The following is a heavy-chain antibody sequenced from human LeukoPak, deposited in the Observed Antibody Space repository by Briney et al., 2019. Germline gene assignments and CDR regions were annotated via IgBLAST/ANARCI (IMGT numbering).Heavy chain of an antibody. J-gene: IGHJ5*02. V-gene: IGHV4-61*02. CDR1: GDSISSDDYY. D-gene: IGHD2/OR15-2a*01. CDR2: IYTSGST. CDR3: AREYISRAGGFDP. Sequence: KPSQTLSLTCTVYGDSISSDDYYWSWIRQPAGKGLEWIGRIYTSGSTNYNPSLKSRVTMSVDTSKNQFSLKLSSVTAADTAVYYCAREYISRAGGFDPWGQGTLVTVSS.